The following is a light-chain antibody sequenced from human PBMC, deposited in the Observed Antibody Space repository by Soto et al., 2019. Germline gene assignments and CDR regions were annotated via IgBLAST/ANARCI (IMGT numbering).Light chain of an antibody. Sequence: QSALTQPASVSGCPGQSITISCTGTATDVGAYNYVSWYQQHPGRAPKLIIYAVTDRPSGVADRFSGSKSGDTASLTISGLQAEDEAHYYCSSFTSSTTLLFGGGTKLTVL. CDR3: SSFTSSTTLL. V-gene: IGLV2-14*01. J-gene: IGLJ2*01. CDR1: ATDVGAYNY. CDR2: AVT.